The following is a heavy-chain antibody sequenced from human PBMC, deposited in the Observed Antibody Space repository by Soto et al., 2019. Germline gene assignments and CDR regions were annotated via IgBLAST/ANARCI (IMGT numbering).Heavy chain of an antibody. J-gene: IGHJ5*02. CDR3: ARDSGPSSGHHPYWFDP. D-gene: IGHD3-22*01. CDR1: GGPFSSYA. Sequence: QVQLVQSGAEVKKPGSSVKVSCKASGGPFSSYAISWVRQAPGQGLEWMGEVIPIFGTANYAQKFQGRVTNTAAESRSTAYMALSRLRSEDTTVYCCARDSGPSSGHHPYWFDPWGQGTLGTVSA. CDR2: VIPIFGTA. V-gene: IGHV1-69*12.